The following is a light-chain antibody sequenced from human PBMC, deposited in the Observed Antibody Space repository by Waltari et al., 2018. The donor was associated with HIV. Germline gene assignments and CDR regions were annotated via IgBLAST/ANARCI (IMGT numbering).Light chain of an antibody. V-gene: IGLV2-14*01. CDR1: DIDIGIYDY. J-gene: IGLJ3*02. Sequence: QSALTQPASVSGSPGQSVTISCIGSDIDIGIYDYISWYHHPPSRAPRLVVVHSNRRPSGSPFRFAGSKSCNTASLTISGLQADDEGVYYCSSYVTGGSLLFGGGTQVTVL. CDR3: SSYVTGGSLL. CDR2: HSN.